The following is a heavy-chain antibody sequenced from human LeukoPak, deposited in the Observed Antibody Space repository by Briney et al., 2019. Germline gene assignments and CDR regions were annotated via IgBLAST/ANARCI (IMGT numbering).Heavy chain of an antibody. CDR3: ANDGAYYDSSTDAFDI. D-gene: IGHD3-22*01. J-gene: IGHJ3*02. CDR1: GFTFSSYA. Sequence: GGSLRLSWAASGFTFSSYAMSWVRQAPGKGPEWVSAISGSGGSTYYADSVKGRFTISRDNSKNTLYLQMNSLRAEDTAVYYCANDGAYYDSSTDAFDIWGQGTMVTVSS. V-gene: IGHV3-23*01. CDR2: ISGSGGST.